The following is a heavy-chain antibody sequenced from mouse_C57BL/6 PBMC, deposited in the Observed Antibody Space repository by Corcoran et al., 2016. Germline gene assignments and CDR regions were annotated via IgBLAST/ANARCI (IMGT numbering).Heavy chain of an antibody. CDR1: GYTFTTYG. CDR3: ASDSNCYLDV. CDR2: INTYSGVP. D-gene: IGHD2-5*01. Sequence: QIQLVQSGPELKKPGETVKISCKASGYTFTTYGMSRVEHGPGKGLKWMGWINTYSGVPTYADDFKGRFAFSLETSASTAYLQINNLKTEDPATYVCASDSNCYLDVWGTGTTVTVSS. V-gene: IGHV9-3*01. J-gene: IGHJ1*03.